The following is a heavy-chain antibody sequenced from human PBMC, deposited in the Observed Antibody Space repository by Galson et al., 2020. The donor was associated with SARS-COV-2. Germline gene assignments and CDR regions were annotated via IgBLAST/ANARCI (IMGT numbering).Heavy chain of an antibody. CDR1: GLTFTSYG. J-gene: IGHJ4*02. CDR3: AKDRGIAVAGTLYYFDY. Sequence: AGSLRRASAESGLTFTSYGMRWVRQAPCKGLVWVAVVWYDGCNEYYADSVKGRFTISRDNSKNTLYLQMNSLRAEDTAVYYGAKDRGIAVAGTLYYFDYWDQGTLVTVSS. D-gene: IGHD6-19*01. V-gene: IGHV3-33*06. CDR2: VWYDGCNE.